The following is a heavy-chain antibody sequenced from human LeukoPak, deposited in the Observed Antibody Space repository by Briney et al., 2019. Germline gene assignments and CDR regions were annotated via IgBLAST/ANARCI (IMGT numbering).Heavy chain of an antibody. V-gene: IGHV3-21*01. J-gene: IGHJ4*02. CDR3: ARRGGGVAGTFDY. CDR2: ISSGSTYI. D-gene: IGHD6-19*01. CDR1: EFTFSTYS. Sequence: GGSLRLSCAASEFTFSTYSMNWVRQAPGKGLEWVSSISSGSTYIYYADSVKGRFTISRDNAKNSLYLQMNSLRAEDTAVYYCARRGGGVAGTFDYWGQGTLVTVSS.